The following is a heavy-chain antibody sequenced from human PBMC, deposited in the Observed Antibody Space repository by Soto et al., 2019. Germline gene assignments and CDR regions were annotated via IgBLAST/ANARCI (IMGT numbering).Heavy chain of an antibody. J-gene: IGHJ4*02. V-gene: IGHV3-23*01. CDR1: GFTFSTYA. CDR2: ISDSGGDT. Sequence: GESLKISCAASGFTFSTYALSWVRQAPGRGLEWVSGISDSGGDTLYADSVKGRFTISRDNSKNTLYLQMNSLRAEDTAIYYCAKGIVGNYYLFDYWGQGALVTVSS. CDR3: AKGIVGNYYLFDY. D-gene: IGHD1-26*01.